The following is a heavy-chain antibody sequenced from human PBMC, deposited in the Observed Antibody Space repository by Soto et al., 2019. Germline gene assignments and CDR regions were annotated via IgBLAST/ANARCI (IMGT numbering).Heavy chain of an antibody. CDR2: ISPYNGET. CDR3: AREQTRWLKDAFDI. Sequence: QVQLVQSGPEVKKPRASVRVSCKASGYTFNNFAINWVRQAPGQGLEWLGWISPYNGETEYAQKFQGRVIMTTDASTSTAYLEVRSLRSDETAVYYCAREQTRWLKDAFDIWGQGTMVIVSS. CDR1: GYTFNNFA. D-gene: IGHD5-12*01. V-gene: IGHV1-18*01. J-gene: IGHJ3*02.